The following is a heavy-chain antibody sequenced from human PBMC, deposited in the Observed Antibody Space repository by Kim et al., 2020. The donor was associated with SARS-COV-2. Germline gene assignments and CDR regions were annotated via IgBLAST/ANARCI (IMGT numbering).Heavy chain of an antibody. D-gene: IGHD5-12*01. CDR3: TRYKATAEWYFDL. Sequence: GGSLRLSCAASGFTFSGSAMHWVRQASGKGLEWVGRIRSKANSYATAYAASVKGRFTISRDDSKNTAYLQMNSLKTEDTAVYYCTRYKATAEWYFDLWGRGTLVTVSS. V-gene: IGHV3-73*01. J-gene: IGHJ2*01. CDR1: GFTFSGSA. CDR2: IRSKANSYAT.